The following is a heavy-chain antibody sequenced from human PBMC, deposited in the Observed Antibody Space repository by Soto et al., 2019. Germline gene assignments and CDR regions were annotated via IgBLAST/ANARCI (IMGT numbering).Heavy chain of an antibody. V-gene: IGHV1-69*13. CDR2: IIPIFGTA. CDR3: ATYYYGSGSYYDPMLSHFDY. D-gene: IGHD3-10*01. Sequence: ASVKVSCEACGGSFSSYAISWVRQAPRQGLEWMGGIIPIFGTANYAQKFQGRVTITADESTSTAYMELSSLRSEDTAVYYCATYYYGSGSYYDPMLSHFDYWGQGTLVTVSS. J-gene: IGHJ4*02. CDR1: GGSFSSYA.